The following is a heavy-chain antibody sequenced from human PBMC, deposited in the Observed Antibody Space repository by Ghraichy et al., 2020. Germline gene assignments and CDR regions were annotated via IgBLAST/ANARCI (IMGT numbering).Heavy chain of an antibody. CDR1: GFTFSSYA. CDR3: ARVSTVVAPSYYYYYGMDV. D-gene: IGHD4-23*01. Sequence: GGSLRLSCAASGFTFSSYAMHWVRQAPGKGLEWVAVISFDGSNKYYADSVKGRFTISRDNSKNTLHLQMNSLRSDDTALYYCARVSTVVAPSYYYYYGMDVWGQGTTVTVSS. V-gene: IGHV3-30-3*01. J-gene: IGHJ6*02. CDR2: ISFDGSNK.